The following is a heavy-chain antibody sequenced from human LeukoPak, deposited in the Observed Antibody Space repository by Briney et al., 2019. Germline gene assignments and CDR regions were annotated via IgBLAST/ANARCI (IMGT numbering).Heavy chain of an antibody. J-gene: IGHJ4*02. CDR1: GGSISSGDYY. D-gene: IGHD3-9*01. CDR3: ARAQVTYYDILTGSNFDY. V-gene: IGHV4-30-4*01. Sequence: PSETLSLTCTVSGGSISSGDYYWSWIRQPPGKGLEWIGYIYYSGSTYYNPSLKSRVTISVDTSKNQFSLKLSSVTAADTAVYYCARAQVTYYDILTGSNFDYWGQGTLVTVSS. CDR2: IYYSGST.